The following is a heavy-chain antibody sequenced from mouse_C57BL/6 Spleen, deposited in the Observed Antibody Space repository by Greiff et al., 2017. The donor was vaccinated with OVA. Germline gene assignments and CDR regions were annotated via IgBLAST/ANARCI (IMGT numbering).Heavy chain of an antibody. CDR3: TRGGDYDNYFWWAY. D-gene: IGHD2-1*01. Sequence: QVQLQQSGAELVRPGASVTLSCKASGYTFTDYEMHWVKQTPVHGLEWIGAIDPETGGTAYNQKFKGKAILTADKSSSTAYMELRSLTSEDSAVYYGTRGGDYDNYFWWAYWGQGTLVTVSA. J-gene: IGHJ3*01. V-gene: IGHV1-15*01. CDR2: IDPETGGT. CDR1: GYTFTDYE.